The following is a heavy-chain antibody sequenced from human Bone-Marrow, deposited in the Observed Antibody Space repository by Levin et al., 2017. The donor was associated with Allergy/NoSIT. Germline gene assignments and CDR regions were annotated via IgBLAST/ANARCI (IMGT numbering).Heavy chain of an antibody. Sequence: SVKVSCKASGGTFSSYAISWVRQAPGQGLEWMGRIIPILGIANYAQKFQGRVTITADKSTSTAYMELSSLRSEDTAVYYCARENFGVVIMYYYYGMDVWGQGTTVTVSS. J-gene: IGHJ6*02. CDR2: IIPILGIA. CDR1: GGTFSSYA. CDR3: ARENFGVVIMYYYYGMDV. V-gene: IGHV1-69*04. D-gene: IGHD3-3*01.